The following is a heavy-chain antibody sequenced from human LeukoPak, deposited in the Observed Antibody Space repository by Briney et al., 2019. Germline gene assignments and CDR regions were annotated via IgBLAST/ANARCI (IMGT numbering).Heavy chain of an antibody. J-gene: IGHJ4*02. D-gene: IGHD2-21*02. CDR2: INTGNGNT. CDR3: ARNTETAIPLPYYFDY. CDR1: GYTFTIYA. Sequence: GASVKVSCKASGYTFTIYAMHWVRQAPGQRLECMGWINTGNGNTKYSQKFQGRVTITRDTSASTAYMDLSSLRSEGTAVYYCARNTETAIPLPYYFDYWGQGTLVTVSS. V-gene: IGHV1-3*04.